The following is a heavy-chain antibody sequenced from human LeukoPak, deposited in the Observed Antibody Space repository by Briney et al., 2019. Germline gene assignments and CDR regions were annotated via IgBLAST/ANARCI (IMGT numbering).Heavy chain of an antibody. J-gene: IGHJ4*02. V-gene: IGHV4-4*07. CDR2: IYTCGRT. CDR3: ARQGGSGSEFGY. D-gene: IGHD3-10*01. CDR1: GGSISSYY. Sequence: SETLSLTCTVSGGSISSYYWSWIRQPAGEGLEWIGRIYTCGRTNYNPSLKSRVTISVDTSKNQFSVTLISGPPADRAAYCCARQGGSGSEFGYWGEGTLVTVSS.